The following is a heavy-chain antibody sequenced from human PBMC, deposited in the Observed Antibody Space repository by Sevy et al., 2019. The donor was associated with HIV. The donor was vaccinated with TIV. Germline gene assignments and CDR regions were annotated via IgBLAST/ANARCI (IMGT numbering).Heavy chain of an antibody. D-gene: IGHD1-26*01. V-gene: IGHV3-7*01. CDR3: ARDLFSGSYYENY. Sequence: GGSLRLSCAASGFTLSNYWMSWVRQAPGKGLEWVANIEQDGSDKYYVDSVKGRFTISRDNAKNSLYLQMNSLRAEDMAVYYCARDLFSGSYYENYWGQGTLVTVSS. J-gene: IGHJ4*02. CDR1: GFTLSNYW. CDR2: IEQDGSDK.